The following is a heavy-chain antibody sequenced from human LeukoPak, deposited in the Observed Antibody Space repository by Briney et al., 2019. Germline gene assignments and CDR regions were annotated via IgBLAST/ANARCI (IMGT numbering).Heavy chain of an antibody. V-gene: IGHV4-59*01. Sequence: SETLSLTCSVSGGSIGSYHWDWIRQPSGKGLEWIGIVFNNGGTKHNPSLKSRVAISVDTSKNQFALKLSSVTAADTAVYYCVASYGGYVLDYWGQGALVIVSS. CDR1: GGSIGSYH. J-gene: IGHJ4*02. CDR2: VFNNGGT. D-gene: IGHD5-12*01. CDR3: VASYGGYVLDY.